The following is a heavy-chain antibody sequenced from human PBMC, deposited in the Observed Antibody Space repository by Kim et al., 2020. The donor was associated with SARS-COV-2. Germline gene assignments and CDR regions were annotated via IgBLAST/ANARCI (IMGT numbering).Heavy chain of an antibody. CDR2: IHPSGST. Sequence: SETLSLTCAVYGASFSGYYWSWIRQSPGKRLEWIGEIHPSGSTSYNPSLQSRVTISIDTSKSHMSLRPTSVTAADTAVYFCARGQDTAKTGYWGQGTLVTVSS. J-gene: IGHJ4*02. V-gene: IGHV4-34*01. CDR3: ARGQDTAKTGY. D-gene: IGHD5-18*01. CDR1: GASFSGYY.